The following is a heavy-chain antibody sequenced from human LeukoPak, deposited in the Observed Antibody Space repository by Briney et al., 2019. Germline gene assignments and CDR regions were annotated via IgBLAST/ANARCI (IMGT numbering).Heavy chain of an antibody. V-gene: IGHV1-69*06. J-gene: IGHJ3*02. CDR3: ARGGTTGTTFHPNAFDI. D-gene: IGHD1-1*01. CDR1: GGTFSSYA. Sequence: GASVKVSCKASGGTFSSYAISWVRQAPGQGLEWMGGIIPIFGTANYAQKFQGSVTITADKSTSTAYMELSSLRSEDTAVYYCARGGTTGTTFHPNAFDIWGQGTMVTVSS. CDR2: IIPIFGTA.